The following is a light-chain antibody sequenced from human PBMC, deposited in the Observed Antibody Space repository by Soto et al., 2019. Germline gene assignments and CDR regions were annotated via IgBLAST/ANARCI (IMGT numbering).Light chain of an antibody. CDR2: AAS. Sequence: DVQMTQSPSSLSASVGDRVTITCRTSQTISNFLNWYQQTPGKAPKLLIYAASSLQSGVPSRFSGTGSGTDFTLTITSLQPEDSPTYYCQQSYSVPLTFGGGTKVQIK. CDR1: QTISNF. V-gene: IGKV1-39*01. CDR3: QQSYSVPLT. J-gene: IGKJ4*01.